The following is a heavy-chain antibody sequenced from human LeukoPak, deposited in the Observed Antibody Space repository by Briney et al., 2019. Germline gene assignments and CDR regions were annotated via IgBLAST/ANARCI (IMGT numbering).Heavy chain of an antibody. V-gene: IGHV1-18*01. J-gene: IGHJ6*02. Sequence: ASVKVSCKASGYTFTSYGISWVRQAPGQGLEWMGWVSAYNGNTNYAQKLQGRDTMTTDTSTSTAYMELRSLRSDDTAVYYRARDTPVSCSSSSCYADYYYGMDVWGQGTTVSVSS. D-gene: IGHD2-2*01. CDR1: GYTFTSYG. CDR3: ARDTPVSCSSSSCYADYYYGMDV. CDR2: VSAYNGNT.